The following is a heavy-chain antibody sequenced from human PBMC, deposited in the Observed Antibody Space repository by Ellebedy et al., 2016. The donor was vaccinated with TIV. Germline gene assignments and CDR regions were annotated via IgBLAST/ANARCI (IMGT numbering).Heavy chain of an antibody. V-gene: IGHV3-53*01. CDR1: GFTVSSNY. CDR3: AKEGDPRGRHSDSTWHWYFDL. J-gene: IGHJ2*01. D-gene: IGHD3-22*01. CDR2: IYSGGGT. Sequence: PGGSLRLSCAAFGFTVSSNYLTWVRQAPGKGLEWVSVIYSGGGTYYADSVKGRFTISRDNAKNTVFLQMNSLRAEDTAVYFCAKEGDPRGRHSDSTWHWYFDLWGRGTLVTVSS.